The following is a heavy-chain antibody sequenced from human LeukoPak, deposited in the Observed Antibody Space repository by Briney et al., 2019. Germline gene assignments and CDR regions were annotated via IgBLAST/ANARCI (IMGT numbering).Heavy chain of an antibody. D-gene: IGHD5-18*01. V-gene: IGHV4-34*01. Sequence: PSETLSLTCAVYGGSFSGYYWSWIRQPPGKGLEWIGEINHSGSTNYNPSLKSRVTISVDTSKNQFSLKLSSVTAADTAVYYCARRFTNVDTANGFDYWGQGTLVTVSS. J-gene: IGHJ4*02. CDR1: GGSFSGYY. CDR2: INHSGST. CDR3: ARRFTNVDTANGFDY.